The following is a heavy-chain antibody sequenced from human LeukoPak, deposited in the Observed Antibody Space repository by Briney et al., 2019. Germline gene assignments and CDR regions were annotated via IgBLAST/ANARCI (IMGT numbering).Heavy chain of an antibody. CDR1: GGSISSYY. CDR2: IYYSGST. V-gene: IGHV4-59*01. D-gene: IGHD3-3*01. CDR3: ARDLRYYDFWSGYSD. J-gene: IGHJ4*02. Sequence: SETLSLTCTVSGGSISSYYWSWIRQPPGKGLEWIGYIYYSGSTNYNPSLESRVTISVDTSKNQFSLKLSSVTAADTAVYYCARDLRYYDFWSGYSDWGQGTLVTVSS.